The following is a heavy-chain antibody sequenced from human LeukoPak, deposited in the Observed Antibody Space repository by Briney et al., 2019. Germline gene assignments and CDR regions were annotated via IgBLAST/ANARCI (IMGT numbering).Heavy chain of an antibody. Sequence: GGSLRLSCAASGFTFSSYVMHWVRQAPGKGLEWVAVIWYDGSNKYYADSVKGRFTISRDNSKNTLYLQMNSLRAEDTAVYYCAKGDCSSTSCSLCPIDYWGQGTLVTVSS. J-gene: IGHJ4*02. V-gene: IGHV3-33*06. D-gene: IGHD2-2*01. CDR2: IWYDGSNK. CDR1: GFTFSSYV. CDR3: AKGDCSSTSCSLCPIDY.